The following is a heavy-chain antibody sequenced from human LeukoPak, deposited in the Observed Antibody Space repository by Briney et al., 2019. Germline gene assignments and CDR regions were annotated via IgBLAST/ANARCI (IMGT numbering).Heavy chain of an antibody. CDR1: GFTFSRFW. Sequence: GGSLRLSCAASGFTFSRFWMSWVRQAPGKGLEWVANINQDGSEKYYVDSVKGRFTISRDNAKNSLYLQMNSLRAEDTAVYYCAKDFYGARWKYYDILTGPRNWFDPWGQGTLVTVSS. D-gene: IGHD3-9*01. CDR3: AKDFYGARWKYYDILTGPRNWFDP. CDR2: INQDGSEK. V-gene: IGHV3-7*03. J-gene: IGHJ5*02.